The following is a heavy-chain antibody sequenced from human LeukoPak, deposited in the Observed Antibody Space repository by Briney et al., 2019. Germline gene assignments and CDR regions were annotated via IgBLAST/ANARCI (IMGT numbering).Heavy chain of an antibody. V-gene: IGHV3-11*05. D-gene: IGHD6-19*01. CDR1: GFTFSDYY. J-gene: IGHJ4*02. CDR3: AKDGVVSGTMGRLHY. CDR2: ISSSSSNT. Sequence: GGSLRLSCAASGFTFSDYYMSWIRQAPGKGLEWVSYISSSSSNTYYADSVKGRFTISRDNSKNTLYLQMNSLRAEDTAVYYCAKDGVVSGTMGRLHYWGQGTLVTVSS.